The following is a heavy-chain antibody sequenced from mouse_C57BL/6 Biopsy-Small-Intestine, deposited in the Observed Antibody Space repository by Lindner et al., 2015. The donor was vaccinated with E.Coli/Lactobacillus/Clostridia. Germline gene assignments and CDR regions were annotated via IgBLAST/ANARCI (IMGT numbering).Heavy chain of an antibody. V-gene: IGHV5-17*01. CDR3: SRGTGRGFDY. Sequence: VQLQESGGGLVKPGGSLKLSCAASGFTFSDYGMHWVRQAPEKGLEWVAYIDSGSTTIYYADTLKGRFTISRDNAKNTLFLQMTSLRSEDTAMYYCSRGTGRGFDYWGQGTTLTVSP. J-gene: IGHJ2*01. D-gene: IGHD4-1*01. CDR2: IDSGSTTI. CDR1: GFTFSDYG.